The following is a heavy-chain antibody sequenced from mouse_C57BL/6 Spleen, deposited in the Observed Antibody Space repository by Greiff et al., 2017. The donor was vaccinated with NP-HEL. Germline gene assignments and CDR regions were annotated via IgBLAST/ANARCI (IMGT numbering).Heavy chain of an antibody. CDR1: GFSLSTFGMG. J-gene: IGHJ4*01. D-gene: IGHD2-5*01. CDR2: IWWDDDK. V-gene: IGHV8-8*01. CDR3: ARIANYSIPYYYAMDY. Sequence: VKLKESGPGILQPSQTLSLTCSFSGFSLSTFGMGVGWIRQPSGKGLEWLAHIWWDDDKYYNPALKSRLTISKDTSKNQVFLKIANVDTADTATYYCARIANYSIPYYYAMDYWGQGTSVTVSS.